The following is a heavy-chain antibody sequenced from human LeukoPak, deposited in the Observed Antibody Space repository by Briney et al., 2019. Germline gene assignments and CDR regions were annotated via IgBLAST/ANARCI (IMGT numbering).Heavy chain of an antibody. Sequence: ASVKVSCKASGYNLISYSISWVRQAPGQGLEWMGWISAYNGHTNYAQKLQGRVTMTTDTSTSTAYMELRRLRPDDTAVYHCARGDCSSDTCYLPEYFQHWGQGTLVTVSS. D-gene: IGHD2-15*01. CDR1: GYNLISYS. CDR2: ISAYNGHT. J-gene: IGHJ1*01. V-gene: IGHV1-18*04. CDR3: ARGDCSSDTCYLPEYFQH.